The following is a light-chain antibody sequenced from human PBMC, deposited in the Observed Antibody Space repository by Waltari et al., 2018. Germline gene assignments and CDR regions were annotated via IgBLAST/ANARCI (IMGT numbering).Light chain of an antibody. V-gene: IGKV4-1*01. J-gene: IGKJ4*01. Sequence: DIVMTQSPDSLAVSLGERATIHCRSSPSVLYTSNNKNYLDWYQQKPGQPPKLLISWASTRESGVPDRFSGSGSGTDFSLTISSLQAEDVAVYYCQQYYTTLLTFGGGTRVEIK. CDR1: PSVLYTSNNKNY. CDR3: QQYYTTLLT. CDR2: WAS.